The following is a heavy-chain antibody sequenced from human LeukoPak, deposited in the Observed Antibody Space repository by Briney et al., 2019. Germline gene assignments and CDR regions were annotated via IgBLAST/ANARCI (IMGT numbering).Heavy chain of an antibody. Sequence: PGGSLRLSCVASGFTFDDYGMSWVRQAPGKGLEWVSATTWNGGSTAYADSVKGRFTISRDNGKNSLDLQMNSLRADDTAVYYCARDTLGEGEDANYAVYYFDYWGQGTVVTVSS. V-gene: IGHV3-20*04. J-gene: IGHJ4*02. D-gene: IGHD4/OR15-4a*01. CDR3: ARDTLGEGEDANYAVYYFDY. CDR2: TTWNGGST. CDR1: GFTFDDYG.